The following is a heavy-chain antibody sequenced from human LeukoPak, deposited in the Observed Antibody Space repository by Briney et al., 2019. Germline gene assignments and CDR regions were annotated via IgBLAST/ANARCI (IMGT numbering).Heavy chain of an antibody. J-gene: IGHJ3*02. Sequence: SQTLSLTCTVSAGSINSGDYYWSWIPQPAGKGLEWIGRIYSPGTNYNYNPSVKSRVTISIDTSKNQFSLKLTSVTAADTAVYYCARGIGTSYDSSRDAFDIWGQGTMVTVSS. CDR1: AGSINSGDYY. CDR3: ARGIGTSYDSSRDAFDI. CDR2: IYSPGTN. V-gene: IGHV4-61*02. D-gene: IGHD3-22*01.